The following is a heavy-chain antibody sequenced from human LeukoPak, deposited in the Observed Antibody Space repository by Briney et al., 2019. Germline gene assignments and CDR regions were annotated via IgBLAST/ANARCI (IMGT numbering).Heavy chain of an antibody. J-gene: IGHJ4*02. D-gene: IGHD7-27*01. V-gene: IGHV4-31*03. Sequence: SQTLSLTCTVSGGSISSGGYYWSWIRQHPGKGLEWIGYIYYSGSTYYNPSLKSRVTISVDTSKNQFSLKLSSVTAAATAVYYCAREGVETGTTFDYWGQGTLVTVSS. CDR3: AREGVETGTTFDY. CDR2: IYYSGST. CDR1: GGSISSGGYY.